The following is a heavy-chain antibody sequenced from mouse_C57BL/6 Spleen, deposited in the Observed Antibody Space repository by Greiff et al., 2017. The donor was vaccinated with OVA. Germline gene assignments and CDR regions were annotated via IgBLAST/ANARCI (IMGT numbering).Heavy chain of an antibody. V-gene: IGHV1-55*01. CDR3: ARGVYYGSSYFDY. J-gene: IGHJ2*01. CDR2: IYPGSGST. D-gene: IGHD1-1*01. Sequence: VQLQEPGAELVKPGASVKMSCKASGYTFTSYWITWVKQRPGQGLEWIGDIYPGSGSTNYNEKFKSKATLTVDTSSSTAYMQLSSLTSEDSAVYYGARGVYYGSSYFDYWGQGTTLTVSS. CDR1: GYTFTSYW.